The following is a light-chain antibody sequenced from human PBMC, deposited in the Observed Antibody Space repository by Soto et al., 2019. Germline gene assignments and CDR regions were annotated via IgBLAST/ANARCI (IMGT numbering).Light chain of an antibody. CDR2: DAS. CDR3: QQYNSYST. CDR1: QSISTW. V-gene: IGKV1-5*01. J-gene: IGKJ1*01. Sequence: DIQMTQSPSTLSASVGDRVTITCRASQSISTWLAWYQQKPGKAPKLLIYDASSLESGVPSRFSGSGSGTEFTFTISSLQPEDFASYYCQQYNSYSTFGQGTKVDIK.